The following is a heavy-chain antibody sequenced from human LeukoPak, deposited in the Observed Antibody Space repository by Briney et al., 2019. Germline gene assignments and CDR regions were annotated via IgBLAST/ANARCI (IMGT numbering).Heavy chain of an antibody. CDR3: ARALSGSYYDYFDY. CDR1: GFTFSTYS. CDR2: ISRGSSYT. D-gene: IGHD1-26*01. J-gene: IGHJ4*02. V-gene: IGHV3-21*01. Sequence: GGSLRLSCAASGFTFSTYSMNWVRQAPGKGLEWVSCISRGSSYTYYVDSVKGRFTISRDNAKNSLYLQMNSLRAEDTAVYYCARALSGSYYDYFDYWGQGTLVTASS.